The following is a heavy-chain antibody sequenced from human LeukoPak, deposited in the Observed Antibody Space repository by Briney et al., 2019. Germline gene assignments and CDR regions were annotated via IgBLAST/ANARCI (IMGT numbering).Heavy chain of an antibody. D-gene: IGHD1-26*01. CDR2: INPSGGST. Sequence: ASVKVSCKASGYTFTSYYMHWVRQAPGQGLEWMGIINPSGGSTSYAQKFQGRVTMTRDTSINTGYMELSRLRSDDTAVYYCAREGALPAKWDWGQGTLVTVSS. CDR1: GYTFTSYY. CDR3: AREGALPAKWD. J-gene: IGHJ4*02. V-gene: IGHV1-46*01.